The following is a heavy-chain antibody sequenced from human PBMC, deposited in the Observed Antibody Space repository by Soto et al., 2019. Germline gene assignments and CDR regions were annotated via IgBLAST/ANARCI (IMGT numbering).Heavy chain of an antibody. CDR3: AAANLGVAVPNRFDP. D-gene: IGHD6-19*01. J-gene: IGHJ5*02. Sequence: TLSLTCAVSGGSISSGGHYWSWIRQHPGKGLEFIGYISYSGTAYYNPSLKSLLTLSIDKAENQFSLELRSVTAAYTAVYYCAAANLGVAVPNRFDPWGHGTLVTVSS. V-gene: IGHV4-31*01. CDR1: GGSISSGGHY. CDR2: ISYSGTA.